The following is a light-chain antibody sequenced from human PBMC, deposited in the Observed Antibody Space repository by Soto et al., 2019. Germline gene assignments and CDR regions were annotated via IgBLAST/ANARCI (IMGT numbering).Light chain of an antibody. Sequence: SVLTQPASVSGSPGQSSNISCSGTSSDLGSCDHVAWYQQFPGKPPKLMIYEVRNRPSGVSSRFSGSKSGNTASLTISGLQAEDEADYYCISYTGSSTSYVFGSGTKVTVL. CDR1: SSDLGSCDH. CDR2: EVR. J-gene: IGLJ1*01. V-gene: IGLV2-14*01. CDR3: ISYTGSSTSYV.